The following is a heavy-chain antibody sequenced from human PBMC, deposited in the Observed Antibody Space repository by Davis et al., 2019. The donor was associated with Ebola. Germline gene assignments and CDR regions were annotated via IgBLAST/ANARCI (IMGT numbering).Heavy chain of an antibody. J-gene: IGHJ6*02. CDR2: INPHNGNT. CDR3: ARVRVGSGYYYYGMDV. V-gene: IGHV1-18*04. CDR1: GYTFTNYG. D-gene: IGHD1-26*01. Sequence: ASVKVSCKASGYTFTNYGITWVRQAPGQGLEWMGWINPHNGNTNYAQNVQGRVTMTTDTSTSTAYMELSSLRSEDTAVYYCARVRVGSGYYYYGMDVWGQGTTVTVSS.